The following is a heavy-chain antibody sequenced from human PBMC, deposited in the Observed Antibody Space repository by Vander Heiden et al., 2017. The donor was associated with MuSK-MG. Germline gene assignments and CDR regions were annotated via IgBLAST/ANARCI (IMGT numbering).Heavy chain of an antibody. CDR3: ARDRWKEEWELPGDLDY. CDR1: GFTFSSYA. J-gene: IGHJ4*02. CDR2: ISYDGSNK. D-gene: IGHD1-26*01. V-gene: IGHV3-30*04. Sequence: QLQLLESGGGLVQPGRSLRLSCAASGFTFSSYAMHWVPQAPGKGLEWVAVISYDGSNKYYADSVKGRFTITRDNSKNTLYLQMNSLRAEDTAVYYCARDRWKEEWELPGDLDYWGQGTLVTVSS.